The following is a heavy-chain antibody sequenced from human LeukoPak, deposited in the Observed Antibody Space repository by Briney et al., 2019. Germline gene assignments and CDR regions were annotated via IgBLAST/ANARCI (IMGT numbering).Heavy chain of an antibody. D-gene: IGHD2-15*01. V-gene: IGHV3-23*01. CDR3: AKDTPLRTSYHGFFDY. CDR1: GFTFNNYA. Sequence: GGSLRLSCAASGFTFNNYAMNWVRQAPGKGLEWVSALTLSGTNTHYADSVKGRFTISRDISKNTLYLQMNTLRVEDTAVYYCAKDTPLRTSYHGFFDYWGKGTLVTVSS. CDR2: LTLSGTNT. J-gene: IGHJ4*02.